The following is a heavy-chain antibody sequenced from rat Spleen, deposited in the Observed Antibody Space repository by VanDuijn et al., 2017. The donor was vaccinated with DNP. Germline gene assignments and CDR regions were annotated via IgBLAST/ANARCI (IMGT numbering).Heavy chain of an antibody. D-gene: IGHD1-4*01. Sequence: EVQLVESGGGLEQPGRSLKLSCAASGFIFSDYYMAWVRQAPTKGLEWVAYIRYDGGSTYYGDSVKGRFTISRDNAKSTLYLQMNSLRSEDMATYYCARHVLHLRVWDYWGQGVMVTVSS. CDR3: ARHVLHLRVWDY. V-gene: IGHV5-22*01. CDR1: GFIFSDYY. CDR2: IRYDGGST. J-gene: IGHJ2*01.